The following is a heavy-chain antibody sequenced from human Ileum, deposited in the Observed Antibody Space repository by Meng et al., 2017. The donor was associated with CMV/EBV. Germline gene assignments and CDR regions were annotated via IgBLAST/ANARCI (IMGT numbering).Heavy chain of an antibody. J-gene: IGHJ4*02. V-gene: IGHV4-61*02. CDR3: AIYYGGVGGRGY. D-gene: IGHD2-21*01. Sequence: VQLTQSGPGLVKPSQTLSLTRSVSGDSISSDNYHWSWIRQPAGKGLEWIGQRHKNGNDNYNASLKSRVTISIDTSKNQFSLTLTSVTAADTAVYYCAIYYGGVGGRGYWAQGTLVTVSS. CDR2: RHKNGND. CDR1: GDSISSDNYH.